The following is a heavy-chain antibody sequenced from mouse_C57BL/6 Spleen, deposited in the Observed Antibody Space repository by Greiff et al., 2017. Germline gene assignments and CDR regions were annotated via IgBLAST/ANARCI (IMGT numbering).Heavy chain of an antibody. V-gene: IGHV14-3*01. D-gene: IGHD1-1*01. CDR2: IDPANDNT. Sequence: VQLKESVAELVRPGASVKLSCTASGFNIKNTYMHWVKQRPEQGLEWIGRIDPANDNTKYAPKFQGKATITADTSSNTAYLQLSSLTSEDTALYYCARDYGSSNGGCAYWGQGTLGTVSA. CDR1: GFNIKNTY. J-gene: IGHJ3*01. CDR3: ARDYGSSNGGCAY.